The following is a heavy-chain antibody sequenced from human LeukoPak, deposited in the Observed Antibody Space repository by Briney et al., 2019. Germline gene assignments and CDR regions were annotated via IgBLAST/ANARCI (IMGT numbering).Heavy chain of an antibody. CDR3: ARARYYDSSGYTL. D-gene: IGHD3-22*01. V-gene: IGHV3-53*01. J-gene: IGHJ4*02. CDR2: IYSGGST. Sequence: SGGSLRLSCAASGFTVSSNYMSWVRQAPGKGLEWVSVIYSGGSTYYADSVKGRFTISRDNSKSTLYLQMNSLRAEDTDVYYCARARYYDSSGYTLWGQGTLVTVSS. CDR1: GFTVSSNY.